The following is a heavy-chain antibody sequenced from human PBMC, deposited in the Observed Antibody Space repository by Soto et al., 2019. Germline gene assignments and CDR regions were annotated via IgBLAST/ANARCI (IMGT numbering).Heavy chain of an antibody. CDR1: GDTISTGGYS. Sequence: QLQLQESGSRLVRSSETLSLTCAVSGDTISTGGYSWAWIRQPPGKALEWTGHTYHSGNPYYNPPLKSQDNISVDRSKNQFSLKLSSVPAADTGVYYCARETFCDYVGYFDPWGQGTLVTVSS. CDR2: TYHSGNP. J-gene: IGHJ5*02. V-gene: IGHV4-30-2*01. D-gene: IGHD4-17*01. CDR3: ARETFCDYVGYFDP.